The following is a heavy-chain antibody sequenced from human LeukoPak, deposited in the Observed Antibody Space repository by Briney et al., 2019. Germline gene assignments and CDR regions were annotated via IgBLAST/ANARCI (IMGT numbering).Heavy chain of an antibody. Sequence: SETLSLTCAVYGGSFSGYYWSWIRRPPGNGLEWSGEINHSGSTNYNPSLKSRVTISVDTSKNQFSLKLSSVTAADTAVYYCARNLAATTPGPLDYWGQGTLVTVSS. CDR1: GGSFSGYY. J-gene: IGHJ4*02. CDR2: INHSGST. D-gene: IGHD5-12*01. CDR3: ARNLAATTPGPLDY. V-gene: IGHV4-34*01.